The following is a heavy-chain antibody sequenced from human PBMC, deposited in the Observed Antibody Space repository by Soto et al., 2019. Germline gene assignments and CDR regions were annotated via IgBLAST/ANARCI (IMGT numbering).Heavy chain of an antibody. V-gene: IGHV1-58*01. CDR3: AANHDILTGYYWDY. CDR1: GLALSRCG. J-gene: IGHJ4*02. CDR2: IVVGSGNT. Sequence: VEVSWAAYGLALSRCGGQLVREGSGQRLEWIGWIVVGSGNTNYAQKFQERVTITRDMSTSTAYMELSSLRSEDTAVYYCAANHDILTGYYWDYWGQGTLVTGAS. D-gene: IGHD3-9*01.